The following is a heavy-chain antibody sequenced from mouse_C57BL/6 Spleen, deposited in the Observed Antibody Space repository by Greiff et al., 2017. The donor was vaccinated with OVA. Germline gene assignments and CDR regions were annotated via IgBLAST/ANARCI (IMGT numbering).Heavy chain of an antibody. J-gene: IGHJ3*01. V-gene: IGHV1-15*01. Sequence: QVQLKESGAELVRPGASVTLSCKASGYTFTDYEMHWVKQTPVHGLEWIGAIDPETGGTAYNQKFKGKAILTADKSSSTAYMELRSLTSEDSAVYYCTRRRTNWVFAYWGQGTLVTVSA. D-gene: IGHD4-1*01. CDR3: TRRRTNWVFAY. CDR2: IDPETGGT. CDR1: GYTFTDYE.